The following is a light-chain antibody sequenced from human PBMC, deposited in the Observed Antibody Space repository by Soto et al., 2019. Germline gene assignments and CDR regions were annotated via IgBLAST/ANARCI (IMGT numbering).Light chain of an antibody. CDR2: GAS. CDR1: PPLSGTF. V-gene: IGKV3-20*01. CDR3: QYYGTSPPGFT. Sequence: IVLTQSPGTLSLSPGARATLSCRASPPLSGTFLPWSQQRPGQAPRLLIFGASIRATGIPARLSRSGSRSGFGLTISRLEPENTAMYFCQYYGTSPPGFTFGTGTKVDTK. J-gene: IGKJ3*01.